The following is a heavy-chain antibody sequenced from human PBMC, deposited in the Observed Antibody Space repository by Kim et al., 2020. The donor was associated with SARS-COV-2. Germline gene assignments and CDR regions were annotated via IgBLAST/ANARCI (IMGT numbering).Heavy chain of an antibody. D-gene: IGHD6-19*01. J-gene: IGHJ4*02. V-gene: IGHV3-9*01. Sequence: GGSLRLSCAASGFTFDDYAMHWVRQAPGKGLEWVSGISWNSSSICYADSVKGRFTISRDNAKNSLYLQMNSLRAEDTALYYCAKGDSYSCGWQGFDYWGQGTLVTVST. CDR2: ISWNSSSI. CDR3: AKGDSYSCGWQGFDY. CDR1: GFTFDDYA.